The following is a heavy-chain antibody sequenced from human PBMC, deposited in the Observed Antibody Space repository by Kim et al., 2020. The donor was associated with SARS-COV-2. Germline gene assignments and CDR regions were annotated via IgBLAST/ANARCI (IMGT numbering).Heavy chain of an antibody. J-gene: IGHJ5*02. D-gene: IGHD3-10*01. CDR1: GFTFSSYS. Sequence: GGSLRLSCAASGFTFSSYSMNWVRQAPGKGLEWVSSISSSSSYIYYADSVKGRFTISRDNAKNSLYLQMNSLRAEDTAVYYCASNLWFGELSGSWGQGALVTVSS. V-gene: IGHV3-21*01. CDR2: ISSSSSYI. CDR3: ASNLWFGELSGS.